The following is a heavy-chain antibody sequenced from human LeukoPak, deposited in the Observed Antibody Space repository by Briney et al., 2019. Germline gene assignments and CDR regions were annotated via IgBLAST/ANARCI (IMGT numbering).Heavy chain of an antibody. V-gene: IGHV4-30-4*01. CDR1: GGSISSGDYY. CDR2: IYYSGST. J-gene: IGHJ2*01. Sequence: PSQTLSLTCTVSGGSISSGDYYWSWIRQPPGTGLEWIGYIYYSGSTYYNPSLKSRVTISVGTSKNQFSLKLNSVTAADTAVYYCAREVPWVWNFDLWGRGTLVTVSS. D-gene: IGHD1-26*01. CDR3: AREVPWVWNFDL.